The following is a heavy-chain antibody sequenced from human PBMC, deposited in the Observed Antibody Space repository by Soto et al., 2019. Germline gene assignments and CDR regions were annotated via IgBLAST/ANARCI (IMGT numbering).Heavy chain of an antibody. Sequence: QVQLVESGGGVVQPGRSLRLSCAASGFTFSSYAMHWVRQAPGKGLEWVAVISYDGSNKYYADSVKGRFTISRDNSKNTLYLQMNSLRAEDTAVYYCARGGNGPGIAVAGNSGYWGQGTLVTVSS. J-gene: IGHJ4*02. CDR3: ARGGNGPGIAVAGNSGY. D-gene: IGHD6-19*01. V-gene: IGHV3-30-3*01. CDR2: ISYDGSNK. CDR1: GFTFSSYA.